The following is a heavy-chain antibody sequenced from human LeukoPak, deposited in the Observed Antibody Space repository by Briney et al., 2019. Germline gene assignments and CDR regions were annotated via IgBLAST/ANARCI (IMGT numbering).Heavy chain of an antibody. CDR2: ISGSGGST. Sequence: GGSLRLSCAASGFTFSSYAMSWVRPAPGKGLEWVSAISGSGGSTYYADSVKGRFTISRDNSKNTLYLQMNSLRAEDTAVYYCAKFHYYDSSGSYDAFDIWGQGTMVTVSS. CDR3: AKFHYYDSSGSYDAFDI. J-gene: IGHJ3*02. CDR1: GFTFSSYA. D-gene: IGHD3-22*01. V-gene: IGHV3-23*01.